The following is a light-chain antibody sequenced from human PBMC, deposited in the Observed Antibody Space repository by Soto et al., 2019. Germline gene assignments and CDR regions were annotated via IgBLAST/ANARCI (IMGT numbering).Light chain of an antibody. CDR3: QQYYSTPWT. Sequence: DIVMTQSPDSLAVSLGERATINCKSSQSGLYRSDNKNYLAWYQQKPGQPPKLLIYWASTLESVVPARFSVSGSGTDFTLTISSLQAEDVAVYYGQQYYSTPWTFGQGTKVDIK. CDR1: QSGLYRSDNKNY. V-gene: IGKV4-1*01. CDR2: WAS. J-gene: IGKJ1*01.